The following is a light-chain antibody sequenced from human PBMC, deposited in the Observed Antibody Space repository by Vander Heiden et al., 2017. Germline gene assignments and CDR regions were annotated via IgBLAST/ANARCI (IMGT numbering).Light chain of an antibody. J-gene: IGLJ1*01. CDR2: DVT. CDR1: SSDVGAYHS. V-gene: IGLV2-14*01. Sequence: QSALTQPASVSGSPGQSITISCTGASSDVGAYHSVSWYQQHPGKAPKLMIFDVTNRPSGVSTRFSGSKSGNTASLTISGLQAEDEADYYCSSYTSSSTLYVFGTGTKVTVL. CDR3: SSYTSSSTLYV.